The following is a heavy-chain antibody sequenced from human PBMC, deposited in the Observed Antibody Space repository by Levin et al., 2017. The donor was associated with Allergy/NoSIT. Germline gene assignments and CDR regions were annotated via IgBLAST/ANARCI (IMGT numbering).Heavy chain of an antibody. CDR2: LSHDGTYD. CDR3: ARVGSGSSHFSFVDY. D-gene: IGHD1-26*01. V-gene: IGHV3-30*04. J-gene: IGHJ4*02. CDR1: GFTFSSFG. Sequence: PGGSLRLSCAASGFTFSSFGMHWVRQAPGNGLEWVAVLSHDGTYDNYADSVRGRFTISRDNSKNTLYLQMDSLRSEDTAVYYCARVGSGSSHFSFVDYWGQGTLVTVYS.